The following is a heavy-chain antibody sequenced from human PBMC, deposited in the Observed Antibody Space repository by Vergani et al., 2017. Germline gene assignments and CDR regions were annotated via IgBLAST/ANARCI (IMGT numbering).Heavy chain of an antibody. J-gene: IGHJ4*02. CDR1: GYTFTSYG. CDR2: ISAYNGNT. Sequence: QVQLVQSGAEVKKPGASVKVSCKASGYTFTSYGISWVRQAPGQGLEWMGWISAYNGNTNYAQKLQGRVTMTTDTSTSTAYMELRSLRSDDTAVYYCARAPIIGYSGYQGFFDYWGQGTLVTVSS. CDR3: ARAPIIGYSGYQGFFDY. V-gene: IGHV1-18*01. D-gene: IGHD5-12*01.